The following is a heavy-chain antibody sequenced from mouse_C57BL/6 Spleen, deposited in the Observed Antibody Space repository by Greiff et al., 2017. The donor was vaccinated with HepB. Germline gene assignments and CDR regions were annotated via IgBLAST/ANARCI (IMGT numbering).Heavy chain of an antibody. CDR1: GYTFTSYW. Sequence: QVQLQQPGAELVRPGSSVKLSCKASGYTFTSYWMDWVKQRPGQGLEWIGNIYPSDSETHYNQKFKDKATLTVDKSSSTAYMQRSSLTSEDSAVYYCARGGLTGTFDYWGQGTTLTVSS. CDR3: ARGGLTGTFDY. CDR2: IYPSDSET. V-gene: IGHV1-61*01. J-gene: IGHJ2*01. D-gene: IGHD4-1*01.